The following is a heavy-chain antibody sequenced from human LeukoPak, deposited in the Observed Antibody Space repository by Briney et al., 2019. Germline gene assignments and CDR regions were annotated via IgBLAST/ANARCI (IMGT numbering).Heavy chain of an antibody. CDR3: ARDKLGWYFDL. CDR2: IYYTGST. J-gene: IGHJ2*01. D-gene: IGHD7-27*01. Sequence: SETPSLTCTVSGGSISSYYWTWIRQPPGKGLEWIGYIYYTGSTDYNPSLKSRVTISLDTSKNQFSLKLSSMTAADTAVYYCARDKLGWYFDLWGRGTLVTVSS. V-gene: IGHV4-59*01. CDR1: GGSISSYY.